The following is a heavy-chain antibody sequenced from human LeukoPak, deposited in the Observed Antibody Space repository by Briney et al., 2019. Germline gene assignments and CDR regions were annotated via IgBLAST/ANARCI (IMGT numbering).Heavy chain of an antibody. CDR3: AREGYYDILTGYSPGLDY. CDR1: GFTVISNY. J-gene: IGHJ4*02. Sequence: GSLRLSCAASGFTVISNYMSWVRQAPGKGLEWVSVIYSGGSTYYADSVKGRFTISRDNSKNTLYLQMNSLRAEDTAVYYCAREGYYDILTGYSPGLDYWGQGTLVTVSS. CDR2: IYSGGST. V-gene: IGHV3-66*01. D-gene: IGHD3-9*01.